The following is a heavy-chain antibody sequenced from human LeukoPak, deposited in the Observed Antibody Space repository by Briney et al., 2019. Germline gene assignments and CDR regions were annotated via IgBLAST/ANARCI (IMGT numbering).Heavy chain of an antibody. J-gene: IGHJ2*01. D-gene: IGHD5-18*01. CDR1: GYTFTSYY. CDR2: INPSGGST. Sequence: ASVKVSCKASGYTFTSYYMHWVRQAPGQGLEWMGIINPSGGSTSYAQKFQGRVTMTRDTSTSTVYMGLSSLRSEDTAVYYCARDRDSYGYGAHWYFDLWGRGTLVTVSS. V-gene: IGHV1-46*03. CDR3: ARDRDSYGYGAHWYFDL.